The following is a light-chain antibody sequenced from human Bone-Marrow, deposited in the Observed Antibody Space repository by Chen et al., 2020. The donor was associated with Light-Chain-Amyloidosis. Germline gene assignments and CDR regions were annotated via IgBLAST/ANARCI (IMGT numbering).Light chain of an antibody. CDR1: SGDVGTYNY. V-gene: IGLV2-14*01. J-gene: IGLJ1*01. CDR2: AVS. CDR3: SSFTSSSSYV. Sequence: QSALTQPASVSGSLGQSITLSCTGTSGDVGTYNYVSWYQQHPGKAPKVMIYAVSNRPSGVSNLVSGSKSGNTASLTISGLQAEDEADYYCSSFTSSSSYVFGPGTKVTVL.